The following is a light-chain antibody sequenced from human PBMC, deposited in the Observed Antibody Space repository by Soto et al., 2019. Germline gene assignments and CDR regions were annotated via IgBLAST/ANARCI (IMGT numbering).Light chain of an antibody. Sequence: EIVLTQSPGTLSLSPGERATLSCRASQSVSSSYLAWYQQKPGQAPRLLIYGASSRAPGIPDRFSGSGSGTDFTLTINRLELEDFEVYYCHQYGSSPYIFGQGTKLEI. CDR2: GAS. J-gene: IGKJ2*01. CDR1: QSVSSSY. V-gene: IGKV3-20*01. CDR3: HQYGSSPYI.